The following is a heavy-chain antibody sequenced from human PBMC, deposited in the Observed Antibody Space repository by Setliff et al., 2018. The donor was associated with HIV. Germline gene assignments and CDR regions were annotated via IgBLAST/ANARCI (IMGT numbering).Heavy chain of an antibody. CDR3: ATGGDSSSWYWGRWFDP. CDR1: GGSISSGSNY. CDR2: IYTSGST. V-gene: IGHV4-61*09. J-gene: IGHJ5*02. D-gene: IGHD6-13*01. Sequence: SETLSLTCTVSGGSISSGSNYWSWIRQPAGKGLEWIGYIYTSGSTKYNPSLKSRVTISIDTSKNQFSLKLTSVTAADTAVYYCATGGDSSSWYWGRWFDPWGQGTLVTVSS.